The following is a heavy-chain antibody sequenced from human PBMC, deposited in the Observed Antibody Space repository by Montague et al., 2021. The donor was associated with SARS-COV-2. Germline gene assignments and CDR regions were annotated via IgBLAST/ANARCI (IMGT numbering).Heavy chain of an antibody. CDR3: AKSLDTSGYSFERGADY. V-gene: IGHV3-30*04. Sequence: SQRLSCAASKFSFSSYALHWVRQAPGKGLEWVAVISYVGSNQYYADSVKGRFTISRDNSKNTLFLQMNSPRAEDTALYYCAKSLDTSGYSFERGADYWGQGTLVTVSS. CDR2: ISYVGSNQ. J-gene: IGHJ4*02. CDR1: KFSFSSYA. D-gene: IGHD5-12*01.